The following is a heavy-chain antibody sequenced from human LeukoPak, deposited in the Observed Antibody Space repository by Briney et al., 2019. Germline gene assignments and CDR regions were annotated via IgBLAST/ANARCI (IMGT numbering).Heavy chain of an antibody. CDR2: ISSSGNTI. Sequence: PGGSLRLSCAASGFTLSDYYMSWIRQAPGKGLEWVSYISSSGNTIYYADSVKGRFTISRGNARDSLYLQMNSLRAEDTAVYYCARDRRYDSADPVGFDHWGQGTLVTVSS. CDR3: ARDRRYDSADPVGFDH. CDR1: GFTLSDYY. J-gene: IGHJ4*02. V-gene: IGHV3-11*01. D-gene: IGHD6-19*01.